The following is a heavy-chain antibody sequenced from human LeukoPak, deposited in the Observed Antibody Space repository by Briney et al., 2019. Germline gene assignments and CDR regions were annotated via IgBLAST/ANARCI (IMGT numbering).Heavy chain of an antibody. CDR3: AKGCLGGGNCFFFQH. CDR1: GFTFDNYG. Sequence: GGSLRLSCAASGFTFDNYGMHWVRQAPGKGLEWVADISSDGATQYYADSVKGRSTISRDNSKNTLNLQMNSLRPGDTAVYYCAKGCLGGGNCFFFQHWGQGTLVTVSS. CDR2: ISSDGATQ. V-gene: IGHV3-30*18. J-gene: IGHJ1*01. D-gene: IGHD2-15*01.